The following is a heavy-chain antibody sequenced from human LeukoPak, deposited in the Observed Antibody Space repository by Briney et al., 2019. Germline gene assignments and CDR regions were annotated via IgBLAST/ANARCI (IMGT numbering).Heavy chain of an antibody. D-gene: IGHD3-22*01. Sequence: SETLSLTCTVSGGSLSTIGYHWAWIRQPPGKGLEWIGSISRSGSTDYNRSLKSRVTISVDTSKKQFSLKMSSVTAADTAVYYCVGYYDTSGYYSEDYWGQGTLVTVSS. J-gene: IGHJ4*02. CDR2: ISRSGST. V-gene: IGHV4-39*07. CDR1: GGSLSTIGYH. CDR3: VGYYDTSGYYSEDY.